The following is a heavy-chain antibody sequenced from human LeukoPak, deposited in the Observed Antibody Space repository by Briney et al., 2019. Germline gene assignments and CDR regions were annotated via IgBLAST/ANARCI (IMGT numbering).Heavy chain of an antibody. V-gene: IGHV5-51*01. CDR3: ARHRRATVNHYYYGMDV. CDR1: GYSFTSYW. J-gene: IGHJ6*02. CDR2: IYPGDSET. Sequence: GESLKISCKGSGYSFTSYWIGWVRQMPGKGLEWMGIIYPGDSETRYSPSFQGQATISADKSISTAYLQWSSLKASDTAMYYCARHRRATVNHYYYGMDVWGQGTTVTVSS. D-gene: IGHD4-17*01.